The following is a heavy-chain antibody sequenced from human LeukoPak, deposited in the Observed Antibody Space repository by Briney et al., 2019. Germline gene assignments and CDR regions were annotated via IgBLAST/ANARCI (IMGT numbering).Heavy chain of an antibody. J-gene: IGHJ4*02. CDR1: GFTFRRYG. V-gene: IGHV3-23*01. D-gene: IGHD5-18*01. Sequence: GGTLRLSCAASGFTFRRYGMNWVRQAPGKGLEWVSAINPSGVNTYYGDSVKGRFTISRDNSKNTLFLQMNSLKTEDTAVYYCTRHADLVDTAMGGMTDWGQGTLVTVSS. CDR3: TRHADLVDTAMGGMTD. CDR2: INPSGVNT.